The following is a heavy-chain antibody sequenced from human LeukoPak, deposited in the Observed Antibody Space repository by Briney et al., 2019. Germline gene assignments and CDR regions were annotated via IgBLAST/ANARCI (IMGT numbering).Heavy chain of an antibody. J-gene: IGHJ4*02. CDR3: ARWRGYSSGWSGPFDD. CDR2: IDAKSGGT. D-gene: IGHD6-13*01. CDR1: GYTFTGHY. V-gene: IGHV1-2*02. Sequence: GASLKVSCKASGYTFTGHYMHWVRQAPGQGLEWMGGIDAKSGGTKYAQRVQGRVTMTRGTSINTGYMELSSLTSDDTAVYYCARWRGYSSGWSGPFDDWGQGTLVTVSS.